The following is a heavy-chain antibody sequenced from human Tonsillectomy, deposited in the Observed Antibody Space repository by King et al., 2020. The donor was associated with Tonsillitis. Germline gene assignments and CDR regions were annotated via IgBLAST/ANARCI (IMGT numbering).Heavy chain of an antibody. V-gene: IGHV3-33*08. CDR3: ARERNDGFDI. Sequence: VQLVESGGGVVQPGRSLRLSCAASGFTFISYGMHWVRQAPGKGLEWGAVIWYDGSNKKYADSGKGRFTIFRDNSKNTLYLQMKSLRAEDTAGYYCARERNDGFDIWGQGTMVTVSS. CDR1: GFTFISYG. CDR2: IWYDGSNK. J-gene: IGHJ3*02.